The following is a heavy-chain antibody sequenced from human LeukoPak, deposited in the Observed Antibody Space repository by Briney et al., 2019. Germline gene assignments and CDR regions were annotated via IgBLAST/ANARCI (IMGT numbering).Heavy chain of an antibody. Sequence: GGSLRLSCAASGFAISDYSMNWVRQVPGKGLEWVSYISSSSNKVYYADSVKGRFTISRDNAKNSLFLQMNSLRADDTAVYYCARNFYCGGDCAISYFDYWGQGTLVTISS. CDR1: GFAISDYS. CDR2: ISSSSNKV. CDR3: ARNFYCGGDCAISYFDY. D-gene: IGHD2-21*02. V-gene: IGHV3-48*01. J-gene: IGHJ4*02.